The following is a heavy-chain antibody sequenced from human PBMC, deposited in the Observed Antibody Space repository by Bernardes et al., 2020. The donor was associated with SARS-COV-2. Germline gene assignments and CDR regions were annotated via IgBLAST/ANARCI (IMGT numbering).Heavy chain of an antibody. D-gene: IGHD6-19*01. CDR1: GFSFSIYA. Sequence: GGSLRLSCTASGFSFSIYAMHWVRQGPGKGLEWVASISHDGSKEFYADSVEGRFTISRDNSKNTLDLQMNSLRGEDSATYHCARDAQALYSSRVDPWGRGTLVTVSS. CDR3: ARDAQALYSSRVDP. CDR2: ISHDGSKE. V-gene: IGHV3-30*03. J-gene: IGHJ5*02.